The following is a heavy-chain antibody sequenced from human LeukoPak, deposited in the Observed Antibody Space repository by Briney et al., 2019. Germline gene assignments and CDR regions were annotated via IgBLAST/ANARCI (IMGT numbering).Heavy chain of an antibody. V-gene: IGHV4-30-4*01. J-gene: IGHJ5*02. CDR2: IYHSETT. CDR3: ARATIVPAAINWFDP. Sequence: RPSETLSLTCTVSGGSISSGDYYWSWIRQPPGKGLEWTGYIYHSETTYYNPSLKSRVTMSVDTSKNQFSLKLSSVTAADTAVYYCARATIVPAAINWFDPWGQGTLVTVSS. CDR1: GGSISSGDYY. D-gene: IGHD2-2*02.